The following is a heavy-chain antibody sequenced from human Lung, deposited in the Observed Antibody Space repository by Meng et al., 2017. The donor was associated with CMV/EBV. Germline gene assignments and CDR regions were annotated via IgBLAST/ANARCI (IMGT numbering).Heavy chain of an antibody. D-gene: IGHD3-10*01. CDR2: MNNNNGNT. V-gene: IGHV1-3*04. CDR1: FTSYA. CDR3: ARATPLYGSGTYLVYGMDV. Sequence: FTSYAIHWVRQAPGQRLEWMGWMNNNNGNTKYSQKFQGRVTITRDTSASTAYMELSSLRSEDTAVYYCARATPLYGSGTYLVYGMDVWGQGTTVTVSS. J-gene: IGHJ6*02.